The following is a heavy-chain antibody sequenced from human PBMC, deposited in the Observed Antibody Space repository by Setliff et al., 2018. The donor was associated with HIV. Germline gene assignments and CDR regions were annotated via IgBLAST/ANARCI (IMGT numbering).Heavy chain of an antibody. CDR2: IIPMFGTA. J-gene: IGHJ6*03. Sequence: SVKVSCKTSGGTFSNYAISWVRQAPGQGLEWMGGIIPMFGTANYAQKFQGRVTITTDASTSTAYMGLSSLRSEDTAVYYCARGSIAAPKHYYYMNVCGKG. D-gene: IGHD6-6*01. CDR3: ARGSIAAPKHYYYMNV. V-gene: IGHV1-69*05. CDR1: GGTFSNYA.